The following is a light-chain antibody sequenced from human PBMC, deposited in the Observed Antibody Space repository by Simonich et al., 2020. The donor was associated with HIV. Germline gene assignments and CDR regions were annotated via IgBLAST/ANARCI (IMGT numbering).Light chain of an antibody. J-gene: IGKJ1*01. CDR1: QGISNF. V-gene: IGKV1-NL1*01. CDR2: AAS. CDR3: QQYYSTRT. Sequence: DIQMTQSPSSLSASVGDRVTITCRASQGISNFLAWYQQKPGKAPKLLLYAASRLASGVPSRFSGSGSGTDYTLTISSLQPEDFATYYCQQYYSTRTFCQGTKVEIK.